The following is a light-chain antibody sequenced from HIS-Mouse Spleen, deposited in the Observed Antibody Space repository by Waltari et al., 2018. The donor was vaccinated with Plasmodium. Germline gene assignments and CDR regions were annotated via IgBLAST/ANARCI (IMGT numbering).Light chain of an antibody. CDR3: CSYAGSYTWV. Sequence: QSALTQPRSVSGSPAQSATISCTGTSSDVGGYKYVYWYQQHPGNSPKRMIYDVSKRPSVVPDRFSGSKSGNTASLTISGLQAEDEADYYCCSYAGSYTWVFGGGTKLTVL. V-gene: IGLV2-11*01. CDR2: DVS. CDR1: SSDVGGYKY. J-gene: IGLJ2*01.